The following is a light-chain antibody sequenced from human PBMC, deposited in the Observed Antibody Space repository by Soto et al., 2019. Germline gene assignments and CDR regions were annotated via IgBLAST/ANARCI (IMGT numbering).Light chain of an antibody. J-gene: IGKJ5*01. CDR1: QSLLHRNGYNY. CDR3: MQALQTPIT. V-gene: IGKV2-28*01. CDR2: LGS. Sequence: EIVMTQSPLSLPVTPGEPASISCRSSQSLLHRNGYNYLDWYLQKPGQSLHVLIYLGSNRASGVADRFSGTGSGTDFTLQISGVEAEDVGLYYCMQALQTPITFGQGTRLEIK.